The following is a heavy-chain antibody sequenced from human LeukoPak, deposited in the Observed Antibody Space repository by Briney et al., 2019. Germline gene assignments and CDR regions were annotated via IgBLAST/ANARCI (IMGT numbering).Heavy chain of an antibody. CDR3: ARWISGYYLYYFDY. CDR2: IYYSGST. Sequence: PSETQSLTCTVSGGSISSGDYYWRWLRQPPGKGLEWIGYIYYSGSTYYNPSLKSRVTISVDTSKNQFSLKLSSVTAADTAVYYCARWISGYYLYYFDYWGQGTLVTVSS. D-gene: IGHD3-22*01. CDR1: GGSISSGDYY. V-gene: IGHV4-30-4*08. J-gene: IGHJ4*02.